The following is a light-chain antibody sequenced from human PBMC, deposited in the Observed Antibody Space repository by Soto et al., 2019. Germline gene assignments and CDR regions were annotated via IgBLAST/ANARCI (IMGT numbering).Light chain of an antibody. CDR1: SSDVGLFNL. J-gene: IGLJ3*02. CDR2: EVN. CDR3: CSYAGSRTWV. Sequence: QSVPIQPASVSASPGQSITISCTGTSSDVGLFNLVSWYQHYPDKAPKLILYEVNKWPSGISHRFSGSKSGNTASLTISGLQADDEADYYCCSYAGSRTWVFGGGTQLTVL. V-gene: IGLV2-23*02.